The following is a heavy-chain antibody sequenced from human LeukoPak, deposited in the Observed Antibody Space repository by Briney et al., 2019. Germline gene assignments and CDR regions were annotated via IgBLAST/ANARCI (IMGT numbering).Heavy chain of an antibody. CDR2: ISSSGSTI. Sequence: GGSLRLSCAASGFTFSSYAMSWVRQAPGKGLEWVSYISSSGSTIYYADSVKGRFTISRDNAKNSLYLQMNSLRAEDTAVYYCAAFEGVGYIGYDAFDIWGQGTMVTVSS. V-gene: IGHV3-48*04. J-gene: IGHJ3*02. D-gene: IGHD5-12*01. CDR3: AAFEGVGYIGYDAFDI. CDR1: GFTFSSYA.